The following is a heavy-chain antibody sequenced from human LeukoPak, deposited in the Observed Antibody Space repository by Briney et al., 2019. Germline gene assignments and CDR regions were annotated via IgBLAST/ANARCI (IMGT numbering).Heavy chain of an antibody. J-gene: IGHJ4*02. CDR3: AKKREPGLAGYGGFEY. CDR2: IRFDGNTK. D-gene: IGHD3-9*01. Sequence: QPGGSLRLSCAASGFTFRSYGMHWVRQAPGKGLEWVAFIRFDGNTKYYADSVKGLFTISRDISKNTLYLQMNSLRAEDTAVYYCAKKREPGLAGYGGFEYWGQGTPVTVSS. V-gene: IGHV3-30*02. CDR1: GFTFRSYG.